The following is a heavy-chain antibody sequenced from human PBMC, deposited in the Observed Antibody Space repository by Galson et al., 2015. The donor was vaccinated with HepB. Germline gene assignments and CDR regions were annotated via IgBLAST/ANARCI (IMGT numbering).Heavy chain of an antibody. CDR2: INTDNGNT. CDR1: GYTFTRHP. J-gene: IGHJ5*02. Sequence: SVKVSCKASGYTFTRHPMHWVRQAPGQRLEWMGWINTDNGNTQYSQKFQGRVTITRDTFASTAYMELRSLRSEDTAVYYCVRDNWFDPWGLGTLVTVSS. CDR3: VRDNWFDP. V-gene: IGHV1-3*04.